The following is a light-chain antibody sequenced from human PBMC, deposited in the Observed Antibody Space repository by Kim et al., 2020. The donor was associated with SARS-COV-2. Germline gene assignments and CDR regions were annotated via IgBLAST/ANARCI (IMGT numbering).Light chain of an antibody. CDR3: SSYTGSNTLGV. Sequence: QSSTVSCTGTTSDIGAYNYVSWYQQHPGKAPKLMIYDVSNRPSGVSNRFSGSKSGNTASLTISGLRAEDEADYYCSSYTGSNTLGVFGTGTKVTVL. CDR1: TSDIGAYNY. V-gene: IGLV2-14*03. J-gene: IGLJ1*01. CDR2: DVS.